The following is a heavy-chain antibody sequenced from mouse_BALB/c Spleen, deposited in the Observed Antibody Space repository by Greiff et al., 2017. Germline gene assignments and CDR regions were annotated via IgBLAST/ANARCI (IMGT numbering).Heavy chain of an antibody. CDR1: GYSITSGYY. V-gene: IGHV3-6*02. CDR3: AREGSSRYYAMDY. Sequence: DVKLVESGPGLVKPSQSLSLTCSVTGYSITSGYYWNWIRQFPGNKLEWMGYISYDGSNNYNPSLKNRISITRDTSKNQFFLKLNSVTTEDTATYYCAREGSSRYYAMDYWGQGTSVTVSS. CDR2: ISYDGSN. D-gene: IGHD6-1*01. J-gene: IGHJ4*01.